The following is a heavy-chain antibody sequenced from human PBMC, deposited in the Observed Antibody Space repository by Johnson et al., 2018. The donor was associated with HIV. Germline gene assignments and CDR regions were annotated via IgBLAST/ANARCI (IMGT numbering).Heavy chain of an antibody. V-gene: IGHV3-53*01. CDR3: ASLPIAARPPTDAFDI. CDR1: GFTVSTNY. D-gene: IGHD6-6*01. CDR2: IYSGGSS. Sequence: EVQLVESGGGVIQRGGSLRLSCAASGFTVSTNYMSWVRQAPGKGLEWVSVIYSGGSSYYADSVEGRFTISRDNSKNTLYLQMNSLRAEDTAVYYCASLPIAARPPTDAFDIWGQGTMVTVSS. J-gene: IGHJ3*02.